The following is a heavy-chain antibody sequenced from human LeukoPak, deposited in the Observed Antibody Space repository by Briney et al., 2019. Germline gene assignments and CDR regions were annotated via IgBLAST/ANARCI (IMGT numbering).Heavy chain of an antibody. CDR1: GGSISSYY. Sequence: SETLSLTCTVSGGSISSYYWSWIRQPPGKGLEWIGYIYYSGSTNYNPSLKSRVSISVDTSKNQFSLKLSSVTAADTAVYYCASSIAARPTNFDYWGQGTLVTVSS. CDR2: IYYSGST. D-gene: IGHD6-6*01. J-gene: IGHJ4*02. V-gene: IGHV4-59*01. CDR3: ASSIAARPTNFDY.